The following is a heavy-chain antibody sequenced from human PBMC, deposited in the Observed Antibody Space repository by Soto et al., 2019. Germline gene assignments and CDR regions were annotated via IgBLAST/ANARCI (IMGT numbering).Heavy chain of an antibody. Sequence: GGSLRLSCAASGFTFSSYAMHWVRQAPGKGLEWVAVISYDGSNKYYADSVKGRFTISRDNSKNTLYLQMNSLRAEDTAVYYCAKPFVVIAGPYYFDYWGQGTLVTVSS. CDR3: AKPFVVIAGPYYFDY. CDR1: GFTFSSYA. J-gene: IGHJ4*02. D-gene: IGHD3-16*02. V-gene: IGHV3-30-3*02. CDR2: ISYDGSNK.